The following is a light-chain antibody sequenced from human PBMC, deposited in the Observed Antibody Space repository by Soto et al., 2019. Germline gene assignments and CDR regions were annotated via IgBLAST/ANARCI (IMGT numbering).Light chain of an antibody. CDR1: QSIGKH. CDR2: GAS. V-gene: IGKV1-39*01. J-gene: IGKJ1*01. Sequence: DIQMTQSPSFLSASVGDRVTITCRASQSIGKHLNWYQQKPGKAPKFLIYGASTLQSGVPSRFTGSGSGTEFTLTITSLQPDDFATYYCQQYHSFWTFGQGTKVDIK. CDR3: QQYHSFWT.